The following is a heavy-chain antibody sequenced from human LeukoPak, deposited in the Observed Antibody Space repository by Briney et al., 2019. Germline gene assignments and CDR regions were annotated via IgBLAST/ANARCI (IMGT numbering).Heavy chain of an antibody. V-gene: IGHV4-34*01. CDR1: GGSFSGYY. CDR3: ARLLVSSWYSGMVGYIDY. Sequence: SETLSLTCAVYGGSFSGYYWSWIRQPPGKGLEWIGEINHSGSTNYNPSLKSRVTISVDTSKNQFSLKLSSVTAADTAVYYCARLLVSSWYSGMVGYIDYWGQGTLVTVSS. J-gene: IGHJ4*02. D-gene: IGHD6-13*01. CDR2: INHSGST.